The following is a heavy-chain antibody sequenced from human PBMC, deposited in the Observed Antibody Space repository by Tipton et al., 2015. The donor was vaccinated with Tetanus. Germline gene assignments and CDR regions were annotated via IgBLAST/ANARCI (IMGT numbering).Heavy chain of an antibody. CDR1: GYSFNTYW. D-gene: IGHD6-6*01. J-gene: IGHJ4*02. V-gene: IGHV5-51*01. Sequence: QLVQSGAEIKKPGESLNISCKGSGYSFNTYWIAWVRQMPGKGLEWMGIIYPGDSDTRYSPTFQGQVTMSVDKSINTAFLQWSSLKDSDTAIYYCARLHLRTFASSSGFWGQGTMVTVSS. CDR3: ARLHLRTFASSSGF. CDR2: IYPGDSDT.